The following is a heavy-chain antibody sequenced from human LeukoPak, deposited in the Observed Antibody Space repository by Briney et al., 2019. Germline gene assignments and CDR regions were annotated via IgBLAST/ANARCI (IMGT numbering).Heavy chain of an antibody. Sequence: GGSVRLSCAASGFTFSSYAMSWVRQAPGKGLEWVSAISGSGGSTYYADSVKGRFTISRDNSKNTLYLQMDSLRAEDTAVYYCAKDSDGDSGHFDYWGQGTLVTVSS. CDR1: GFTFSSYA. D-gene: IGHD4-17*01. CDR3: AKDSDGDSGHFDY. J-gene: IGHJ4*02. V-gene: IGHV3-23*01. CDR2: ISGSGGST.